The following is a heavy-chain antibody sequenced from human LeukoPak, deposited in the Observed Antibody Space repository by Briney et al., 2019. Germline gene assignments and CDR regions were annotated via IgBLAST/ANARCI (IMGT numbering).Heavy chain of an antibody. D-gene: IGHD4-11*01. CDR2: IWSDGSNQ. CDR3: AKDAQRGFDYSNSLEY. Sequence: GGPLRLSCAASKFTFSHYGMHWVRQAPGKGLQWVAVIWSDGSNQYYGDSVKGRFPISRDNSNHMVYLQMNSLRADDTGVYYCAKDAQRGFDYSNSLEYWGQGALVSVS. V-gene: IGHV3-33*06. CDR1: KFTFSHYG. J-gene: IGHJ4*02.